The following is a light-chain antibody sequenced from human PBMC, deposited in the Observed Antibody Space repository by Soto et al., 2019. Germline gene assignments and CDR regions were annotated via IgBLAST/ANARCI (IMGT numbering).Light chain of an antibody. CDR3: QQYGSSPRVT. V-gene: IGKV3-20*01. CDR2: GAS. J-gene: IGKJ3*01. CDR1: QSVSSSY. Sequence: EIVLTQSPGTLSLSPGERATLSCRASQSVSSSYLAWYQQKPGQAPRLLIYGASSRATGIPDRFSGSGSGTDFPLTISRLEPEAFAVYYCQQYGSSPRVTFGPGTKVDIK.